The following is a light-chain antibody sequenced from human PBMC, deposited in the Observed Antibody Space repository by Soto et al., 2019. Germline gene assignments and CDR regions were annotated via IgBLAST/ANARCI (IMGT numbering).Light chain of an antibody. CDR3: QQYSNWPAT. CDR1: QSVSSSY. CDR2: GAS. V-gene: IGKV3-15*01. J-gene: IGKJ1*01. Sequence: DIVFTQAPATLSLSPGERATLSCRASQSVSSSYLAWYQQKPGQAPRLLIYGASTRATGIPARFSGSGSGTEFTLTISSLQSEDFAVYCCQQYSNWPATFGQGTKVDIK.